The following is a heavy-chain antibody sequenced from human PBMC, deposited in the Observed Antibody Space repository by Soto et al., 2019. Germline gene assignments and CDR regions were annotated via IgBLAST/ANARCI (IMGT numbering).Heavy chain of an antibody. D-gene: IGHD3-10*01. Sequence: QVQLQESGPGLVKPSQTLSLTCSVSGGSFSSGGYYWSWIRQHPGKGLEWIGYIYYSGSTYYNPSLKSRVTISIARSNKQFSLKLTSLTAADTAVYYCAGWAGGSGSLDYWGQGTLVTVS. CDR1: GGSFSSGGYY. J-gene: IGHJ4*02. CDR2: IYYSGST. V-gene: IGHV4-31*03. CDR3: AGWAGGSGSLDY.